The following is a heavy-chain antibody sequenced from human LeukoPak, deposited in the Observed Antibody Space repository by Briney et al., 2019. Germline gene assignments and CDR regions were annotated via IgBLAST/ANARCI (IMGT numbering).Heavy chain of an antibody. V-gene: IGHV3-48*03. CDR1: AFTFGTYG. Sequence: TGGSLRLSCAASAFTFGTYGMNWVRQAPGKGLEWVAYISTSGSTTYYAESVKGRFTISRDNAKNSLYLQMNSLRVEDTAVYYCARDIPGMDVWGQGTTVTVSS. CDR2: ISTSGSTT. D-gene: IGHD2-21*01. J-gene: IGHJ6*02. CDR3: ARDIPGMDV.